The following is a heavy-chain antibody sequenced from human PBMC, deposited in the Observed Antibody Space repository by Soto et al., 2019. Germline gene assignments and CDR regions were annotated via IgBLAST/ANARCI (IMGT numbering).Heavy chain of an antibody. D-gene: IGHD3-9*01. V-gene: IGHV3-33*01. J-gene: IGHJ4*02. CDR3: AREGSLVTDILTGWHCDY. CDR1: GFTFSSYG. CDR2: IWYDGSNK. Sequence: QVQLVESGGGVVQPGRSLRLSCAASGFTFSSYGMHWVRQAPGKGLEWVAVIWYDGSNKYYADSVKGRFTSSSDNSKNTLYLHMNSLRAEDTAVYYCAREGSLVTDILTGWHCDYWGQGTLVTVSS.